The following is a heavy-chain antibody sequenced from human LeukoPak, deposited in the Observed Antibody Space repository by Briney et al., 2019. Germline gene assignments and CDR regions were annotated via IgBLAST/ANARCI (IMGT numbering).Heavy chain of an antibody. CDR2: ISSSSSYI. CDR3: ARGTTVLKDYFDY. J-gene: IGHJ4*02. CDR1: GFTFSSYA. V-gene: IGHV3-21*01. D-gene: IGHD4-11*01. Sequence: GGSLRLSCAASGFTFSSYAMHWVRQAPGKGLEWVSSISSSSSYIYYADSVKGRFTISRDNAKNSLYLQMNSLRAEDTAVYYCARGTTVLKDYFDYWGQGTLVTVSS.